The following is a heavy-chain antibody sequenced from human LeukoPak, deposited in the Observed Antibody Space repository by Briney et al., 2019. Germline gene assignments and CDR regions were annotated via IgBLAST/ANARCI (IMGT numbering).Heavy chain of an antibody. CDR2: ISSSGSTI. CDR3: ARDRSGWYYFDY. CDR1: GFTFSSYE. J-gene: IGHJ4*02. V-gene: IGHV3-48*03. Sequence: GGSLRLSCAASGFTFSSYEMNWVRQAPVKGLEWVSYISSSGSTIYYADSVKGRFTISRDNAKNSLYLQMNSLRAEDTAVYYCARDRSGWYYFDYWGQGTLVTVSS. D-gene: IGHD6-19*01.